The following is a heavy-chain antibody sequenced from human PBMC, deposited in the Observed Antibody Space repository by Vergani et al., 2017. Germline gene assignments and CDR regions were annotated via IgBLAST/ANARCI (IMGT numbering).Heavy chain of an antibody. CDR3: ATYDSSGYYQFDY. CDR1: GFTFSDHY. V-gene: IGHV3-21*01. J-gene: IGHJ4*02. CDR2: SSSSSSYI. D-gene: IGHD3-22*01. Sequence: EMQLVESGGGLVQPGGSLRLSCAASGFTFSDHYMDWVRQAPGKGLEWVSSSSSSSSYIYYADSVKGRFTISRDNAKNSLYLQMNSLRAEDTAVYYCATYDSSGYYQFDYWGQGTLVTVSS.